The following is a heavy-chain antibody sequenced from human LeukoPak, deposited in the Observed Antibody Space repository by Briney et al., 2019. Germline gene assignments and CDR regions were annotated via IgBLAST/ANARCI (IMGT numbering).Heavy chain of an antibody. CDR1: GFTFSSYA. CDR2: ISGSGDST. CDR3: AKSYYDSSGYYPIGYNWFDP. Sequence: PGGSLRLSCAASGFTFSSYAMSWVRQAPGKGLKWVSAISGSGDSTYYADSVKGRFTISRDNSKNTLYLQMNSLRAEDTAVYYCAKSYYDSSGYYPIGYNWFDPWGQGTLVTVSS. J-gene: IGHJ5*02. V-gene: IGHV3-23*01. D-gene: IGHD3-22*01.